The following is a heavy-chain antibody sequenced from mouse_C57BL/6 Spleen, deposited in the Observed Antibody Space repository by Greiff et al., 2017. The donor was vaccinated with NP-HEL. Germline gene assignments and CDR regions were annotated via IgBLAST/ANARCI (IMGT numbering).Heavy chain of an antibody. J-gene: IGHJ3*01. CDR3: ARSGYYGSSWCAY. D-gene: IGHD1-1*01. Sequence: QVQLQQSGPELVKPGASVKISCKASGYSFTSYYIHWVKQRPGQGLEWIGWIYPGSGNTKYNEKFKGKPTLTADTSSSTAYMQLSSLTSEDSAVYYCARSGYYGSSWCAYWGQGTLVTVSA. CDR2: IYPGSGNT. CDR1: GYSFTSYY. V-gene: IGHV1-66*01.